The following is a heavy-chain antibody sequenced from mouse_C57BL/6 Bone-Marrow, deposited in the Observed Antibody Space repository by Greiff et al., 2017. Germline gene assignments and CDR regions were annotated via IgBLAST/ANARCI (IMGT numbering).Heavy chain of an antibody. D-gene: IGHD2-4*01. J-gene: IGHJ4*01. V-gene: IGHV1-82*01. CDR3: ARSEITTGIYYAMDY. CDR2: IYPGDGDT. CDR1: GYAFSSSW. Sequence: VKLMESGPELVKPGASVKISCKASGYAFSSSWMNWVKQRPGKGLEWIGRIYPGDGDTNYNGKFKGKATLTADKSSSTAYMQLSSLTSEDSAVYFCARSEITTGIYYAMDYWGQGTSVTVSS.